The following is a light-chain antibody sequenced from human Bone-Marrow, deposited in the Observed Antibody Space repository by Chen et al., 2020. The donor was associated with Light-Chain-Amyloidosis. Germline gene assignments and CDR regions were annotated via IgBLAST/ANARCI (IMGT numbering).Light chain of an antibody. CDR2: GAS. CDR3: QQYGNSPQT. V-gene: IGKV3-20*01. Sequence: EIWLTQSPGTLSLSPGETATLSCRASQSVGSTYLAWYQQKPGQSPRLLIYGASSRATGIPDRFSGSGSGTDFTLTIRRLEPEDFAVYYCQQYGNSPQTLGQGTKVEIK. CDR1: QSVGSTY. J-gene: IGKJ1*01.